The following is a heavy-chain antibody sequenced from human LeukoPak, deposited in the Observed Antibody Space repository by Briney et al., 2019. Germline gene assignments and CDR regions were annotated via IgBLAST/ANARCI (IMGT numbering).Heavy chain of an antibody. CDR3: ARDLGSSSCFDY. D-gene: IGHD6-13*01. V-gene: IGHV4-59*12. CDR1: GGSISSYY. Sequence: SETLSLTCTVSGGSISSYYWSWIRQPPGKGLEWIGYIYYSGSTNYNPSLKSRVTISVDTSKNQFSLKLSSVTPEDTAVYYCARDLGSSSCFDYWGQGALVTVSS. J-gene: IGHJ4*02. CDR2: IYYSGST.